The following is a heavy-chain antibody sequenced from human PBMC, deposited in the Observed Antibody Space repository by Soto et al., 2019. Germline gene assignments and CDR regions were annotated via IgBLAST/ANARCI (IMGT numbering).Heavy chain of an antibody. CDR3: AKSEPTNFLAF. J-gene: IGHJ1*01. Sequence: GGSLRLSCAVSGFTFSSSAMNWVRQAPGKGLEWVSAISDGGRFTYYIDSVKGRFTVSRDDSKNTLYLQMNSLRAEDTAIYYCAKSEPTNFLAFWGHGSLVTVSS. V-gene: IGHV3-23*01. D-gene: IGHD1-26*01. CDR2: ISDGGRFT. CDR1: GFTFSSSA.